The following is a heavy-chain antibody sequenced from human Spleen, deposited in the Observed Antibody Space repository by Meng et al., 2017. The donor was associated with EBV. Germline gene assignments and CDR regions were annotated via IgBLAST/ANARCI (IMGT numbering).Heavy chain of an antibody. J-gene: IGHJ1*01. V-gene: IGHV7-4-1*01. CDR2: LNTNTGNP. CDR3: ARDWGSGDHAPGRF. CDR1: GSRFSKYT. D-gene: IGHD4-17*01. Sequence: HVHLVHSGSAFHEPGASVQVSCKPSGSRFSKYTLNWVRQAPVQGLEWLGRLNTNTGNPTYTQAFTGRFVLSLDTSVNTAYLQIDSLKTDDTAVYYCARDWGSGDHAPGRFWGQGTLVTVSS.